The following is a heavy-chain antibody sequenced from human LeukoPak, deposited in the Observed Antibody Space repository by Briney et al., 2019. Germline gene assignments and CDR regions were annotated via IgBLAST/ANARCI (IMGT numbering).Heavy chain of an antibody. D-gene: IGHD3-22*01. J-gene: IGHJ4*02. CDR1: GFSLSTRGVS. Sequence: SDPTLVKPTQTLTLTCAFSGFSLSTRGVSVGSLRQPPGKALAWLALVYWDDDKRYSPSLKSRLTITKDTSKNQVVLIMTNMDPVDTATYYCAHIFYDSTGYPPPPDFWGQGTLVTVSS. CDR3: AHIFYDSTGYPPPPDF. CDR2: VYWDDDK. V-gene: IGHV2-5*02.